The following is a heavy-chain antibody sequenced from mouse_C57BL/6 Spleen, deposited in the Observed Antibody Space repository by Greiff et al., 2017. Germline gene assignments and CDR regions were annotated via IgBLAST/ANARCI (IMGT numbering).Heavy chain of an antibody. Sequence: QVQLKQPGAELVKPGASVKMSCKASGYTFTSYWTTWVKQRPGQGLEWIGDIYPGSGSTNYNEKFKSKATLTVDTSSSTAYMQLSSLTSEDSAVYYCARKRGNDYGFAYWGQGTLVTVSA. V-gene: IGHV1-55*01. CDR3: ARKRGNDYGFAY. J-gene: IGHJ3*01. CDR2: IYPGSGST. D-gene: IGHD2-4*01. CDR1: GYTFTSYW.